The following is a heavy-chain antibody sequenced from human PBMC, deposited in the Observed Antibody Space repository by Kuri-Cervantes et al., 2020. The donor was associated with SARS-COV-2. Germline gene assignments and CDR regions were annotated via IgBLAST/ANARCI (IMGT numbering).Heavy chain of an antibody. CDR1: GFPLSSNA. V-gene: IGHV3-23*01. CDR2: ISGSGGST. Sequence: GGSLRPSCAASGFPLSSNAMSWVRQAPGKGLEWVPAISGSGGSTYYADSVKGRFTISRDNSMNTLYLQMNSLRAEATAVYYCAKDPQIGDAFDIWGQGTMVTVSS. J-gene: IGHJ3*02. CDR3: AKDPQIGDAFDI.